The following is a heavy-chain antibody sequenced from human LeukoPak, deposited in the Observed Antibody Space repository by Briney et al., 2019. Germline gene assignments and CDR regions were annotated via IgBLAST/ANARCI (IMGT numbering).Heavy chain of an antibody. CDR3: ARDHSSGWFSDYFDY. V-gene: IGHV3-33*01. CDR2: IWYDGSNK. CDR1: GFTFSSYG. D-gene: IGHD6-19*01. J-gene: IGHJ4*02. Sequence: PGGSLRLSCAASGFTFSSYGMHWVRQAPGKGLDWVAVIWYDGSNKYYADSVKGRFTISRDNSKNTLYLQMNSLRAEDTAVYYCARDHSSGWFSDYFDYWGQGTLVTVSS.